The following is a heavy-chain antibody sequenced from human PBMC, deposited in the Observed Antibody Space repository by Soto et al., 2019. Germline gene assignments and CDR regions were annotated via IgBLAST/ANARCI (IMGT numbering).Heavy chain of an antibody. CDR3: ARPASTSPFDYYYGMDV. D-gene: IGHD2-2*01. V-gene: IGHV5-10-1*01. CDR2: IDPSDSYT. CDR1: GYSFTSYW. J-gene: IGHJ6*02. Sequence: GESLKISCXGSGYSFTSYWISWVRQMPGKGLEWMGRIDPSDSYTNYSPSFQGHVTISADKSISTAYLQWSSLKASDTAMYYCARPASTSPFDYYYGMDVWGQGTTVTVSS.